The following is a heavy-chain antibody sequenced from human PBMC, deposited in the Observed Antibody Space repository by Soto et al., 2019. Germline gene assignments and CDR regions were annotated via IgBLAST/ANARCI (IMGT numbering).Heavy chain of an antibody. CDR1: GFTFNNYW. J-gene: IGHJ3*02. CDR3: ARDDNPNLANVWYDACDI. CDR2: IKQDGSEK. Sequence: EVQLVESGGGLVQPGGSLRLSCAASGFTFNNYWMTWVRQAPGKGLEWVANIKQDGSEKNYVDTVKGRVTISRDNTKNSLYLQMNSLRAEDKAVYYCARDDNPNLANVWYDACDIWGQGTVVTVSS. V-gene: IGHV3-7*01. D-gene: IGHD6-13*01.